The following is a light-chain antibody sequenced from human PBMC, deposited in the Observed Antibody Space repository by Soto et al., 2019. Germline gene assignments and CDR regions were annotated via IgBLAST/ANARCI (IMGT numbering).Light chain of an antibody. CDR2: GAS. Sequence: EIVMTQSPATLSMSPGARATLSCRASQSVSSNLAWYQQKPGQAPRLLIYGASTRATGIPARFSGSGSGTEFTLTISSLQSEDFAGYYCQQYNTWWTFGQGTKGEIK. CDR3: QQYNTWWT. CDR1: QSVSSN. V-gene: IGKV3-15*01. J-gene: IGKJ1*01.